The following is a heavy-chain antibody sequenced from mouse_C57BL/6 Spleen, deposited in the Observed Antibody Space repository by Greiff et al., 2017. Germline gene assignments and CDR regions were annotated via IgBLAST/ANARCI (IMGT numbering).Heavy chain of an antibody. CDR2: IYPGDGDT. Sequence: VQLQESGPELVKPGASVKISCKASGYAFSSSWMNWVKQRPGKGLEWIGRIYPGDGDTNYNGKFKGKATLTADKSSSTAYMQLSSLTSEDAAVYCCARTTGPYYFDYWGKGTTLTVSS. D-gene: IGHD4-1*02. V-gene: IGHV1-82*01. J-gene: IGHJ2*01. CDR1: GYAFSSSW. CDR3: ARTTGPYYFDY.